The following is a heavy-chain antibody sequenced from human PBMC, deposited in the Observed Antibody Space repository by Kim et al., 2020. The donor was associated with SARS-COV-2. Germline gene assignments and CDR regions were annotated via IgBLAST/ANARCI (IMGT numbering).Heavy chain of an antibody. CDR2: IYYSGST. CDR1: GGSISSSSYY. D-gene: IGHD3-9*01. J-gene: IGHJ4*02. V-gene: IGHV4-39*01. Sequence: SETLSLTCTVSGGSISSSSYYWGWIRQPPGKGLEWIGSIYYSGSTYYNPSLKSRVTISVDTSKNQFSLKLSSVTAADTAVYYCARQNEVLRYFDWSSPLCDYWGQGTLVTVSS. CDR3: ARQNEVLRYFDWSSPLCDY.